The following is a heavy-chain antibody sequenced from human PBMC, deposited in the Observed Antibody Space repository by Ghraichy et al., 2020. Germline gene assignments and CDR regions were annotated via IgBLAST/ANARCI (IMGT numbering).Heavy chain of an antibody. J-gene: IGHJ4*02. V-gene: IGHV3-21*01. CDR2: ISSSSSYI. CDR3: ARTSSSSFDSFDY. CDR1: GFTFRSYS. Sequence: GGSLRLSCAASGFTFRSYSMNWVRQAPGKGLEWVSSISSSSSYIYYADSVKGRFTISRDNAKNSLYLQMNSLRAEDTAVYYCARTSSSSFDSFDYWGQGTLVTVSS. D-gene: IGHD6-6*01.